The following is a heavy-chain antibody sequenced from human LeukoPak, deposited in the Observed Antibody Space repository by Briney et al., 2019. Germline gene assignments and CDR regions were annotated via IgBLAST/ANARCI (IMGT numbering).Heavy chain of an antibody. V-gene: IGHV4-34*01. CDR2: INHSGST. J-gene: IGHJ6*02. D-gene: IGHD6-13*01. CDR3: ARGRIAAAGYYYYYYGMDV. CDR1: GGSFSGYY. Sequence: PSETLSLTCAVYGGSFSGYYWSWIRQPPGKGLEWIGEINHSGSTNYNPSLKSRVTISVDTSKNQFSLKLSSVTAADTAVYYCARGRIAAAGYYYYYYGMDVWGQGTTVTVSS.